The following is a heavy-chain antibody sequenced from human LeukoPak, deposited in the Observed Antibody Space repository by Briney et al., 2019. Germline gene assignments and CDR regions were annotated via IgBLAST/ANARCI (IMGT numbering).Heavy chain of an antibody. CDR2: ISSSGSTI. CDR1: GFTFSSYE. D-gene: IGHD1-20*01. Sequence: GGSLRFSCAASGFTFSSYEMNWVRQAPGKGLEWVSYISSSGSTIYYADSVKGRFTISRDNAKNSLYLQMNSLRAEDTAVYYCARRDLLTGTFDYWGQGTLVTVSS. CDR3: ARRDLLTGTFDY. J-gene: IGHJ4*02. V-gene: IGHV3-48*03.